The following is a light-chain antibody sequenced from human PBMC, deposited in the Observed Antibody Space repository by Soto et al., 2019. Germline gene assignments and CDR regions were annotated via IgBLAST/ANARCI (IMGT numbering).Light chain of an antibody. CDR3: QQYNNWPS. J-gene: IGKJ5*01. CDR1: QTVSRN. CDR2: EIS. V-gene: IGKV3-15*01. Sequence: VMTQSPATLSVSPDERATLSCRASQTVSRNLAWYQQRPSQSTRLLIYEISNRAAGVPARFSGSGSETEFTLTVRSLQSEDFAVYFCQQYNNWPSFGQGTRLEI.